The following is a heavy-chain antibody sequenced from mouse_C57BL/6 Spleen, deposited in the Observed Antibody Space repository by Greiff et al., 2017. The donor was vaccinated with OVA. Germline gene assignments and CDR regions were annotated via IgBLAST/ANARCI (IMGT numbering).Heavy chain of an antibody. CDR1: GYTFTSYW. Sequence: QVQLKQPGAELVMPGASVKLSCKASGYTFTSYWMHWVKQRPGQGLEWIGEIDPSDSYTNYNQKFKGKSTLTVDKSSSTAYMQLSSLTSEDSAVYYCAREAYYGSKFYFDYWGQGTTLTVSS. CDR2: IDPSDSYT. CDR3: AREAYYGSKFYFDY. D-gene: IGHD1-1*01. J-gene: IGHJ2*01. V-gene: IGHV1-69*01.